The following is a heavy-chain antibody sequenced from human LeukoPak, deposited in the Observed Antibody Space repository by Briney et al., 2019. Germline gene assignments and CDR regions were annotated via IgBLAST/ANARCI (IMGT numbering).Heavy chain of an antibody. CDR3: ARDGALDIAVGWFDP. J-gene: IGHJ5*02. Sequence: ASVKVSCKASGFTFTSSAMQWVRQARGQRLEWIGWIVVGSGNTNYAQKFQGRVTMTRDTSTSTVYMELSSLRSEDTAVYYCARDGALDIAVGWFDPWGQGTLVTVSS. CDR2: IVVGSGNT. CDR1: GFTFTSSA. V-gene: IGHV1-58*02. D-gene: IGHD6-19*01.